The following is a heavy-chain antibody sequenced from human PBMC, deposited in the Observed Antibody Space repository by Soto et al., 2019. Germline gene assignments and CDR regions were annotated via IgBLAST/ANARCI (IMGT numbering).Heavy chain of an antibody. CDR3: AREGLSNANWFDP. Sequence: QVQLQESGPGLVKPSETLSLTCTVSGGSISSYYWSWIRQPPGKGLEWIGYIYYSGSTNYNPSLKSRVTISVDASKNRFSLKLSSVTAADTAVYYCAREGLSNANWFDPWGQGTLVTVSS. CDR2: IYYSGST. V-gene: IGHV4-59*01. CDR1: GGSISSYY. D-gene: IGHD2-8*01. J-gene: IGHJ5*02.